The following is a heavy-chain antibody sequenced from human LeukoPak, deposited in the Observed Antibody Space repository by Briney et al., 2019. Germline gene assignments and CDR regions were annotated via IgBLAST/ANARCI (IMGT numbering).Heavy chain of an antibody. Sequence: ASVTVSYKASVYTFTGYYMHWLRQAPRQRREWMGWMKHNSGRTNYAQKFQGRVTINRDTSLSTAYMELSRLRSEDTAVYYCARGPSSWSDVWGQGTTVTVSS. V-gene: IGHV1-2*02. CDR1: VYTFTGYY. CDR2: MKHNSGRT. CDR3: ARGPSSWSDV. D-gene: IGHD6-13*01. J-gene: IGHJ6*02.